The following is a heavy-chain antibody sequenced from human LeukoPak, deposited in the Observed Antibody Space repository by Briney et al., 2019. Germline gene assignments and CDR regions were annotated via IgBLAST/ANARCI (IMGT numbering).Heavy chain of an antibody. Sequence: GVTLRISCKGSGYTFTSYWTGWGRQMPGKWLERIGIIYPGDSDTRYSPSFQGQVTVSADKSISTAYLQWSRLSAADTAVYYCARAARGTVTPEFDYWGQGTLVTVSS. CDR1: GYTFTSYW. D-gene: IGHD4-17*01. V-gene: IGHV5-51*01. CDR2: IYPGDSDT. J-gene: IGHJ4*02. CDR3: ARAARGTVTPEFDY.